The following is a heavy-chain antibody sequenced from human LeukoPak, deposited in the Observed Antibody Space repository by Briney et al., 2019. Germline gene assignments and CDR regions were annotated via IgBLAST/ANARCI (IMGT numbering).Heavy chain of an antibody. CDR1: GFTFSDHH. D-gene: IGHD2-21*02. V-gene: IGHV3-21*01. J-gene: IGHJ4*02. CDR3: AYCGGDCYSGPYYFDY. Sequence: GGSLRLSCVVSGFTFSDHHLDWVRQAPGKGLEWVSSISSSSSYIYYADSVKGRFTISRDNAKNSLYLQMNSLRAEDTAVYYCAYCGGDCYSGPYYFDYWGQGTLVTVS. CDR2: ISSSSSYI.